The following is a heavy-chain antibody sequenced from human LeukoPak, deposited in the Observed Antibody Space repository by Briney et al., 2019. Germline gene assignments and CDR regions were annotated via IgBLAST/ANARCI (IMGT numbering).Heavy chain of an antibody. CDR3: AAQRGSGDLRY. CDR1: GFTFSNYG. Sequence: GGSLRLSCAASGFTFSNYGMHWVRQAPGKGLEWVGRIKRIIDGGTTDYAAPVKGRFTVSRDDSINTLYLQMSSLKPEDTAVYYCAAQRGSGDLRYWGQGTLVTVSS. CDR2: IKRIIDGGTT. J-gene: IGHJ4*02. V-gene: IGHV3-15*01. D-gene: IGHD4-17*01.